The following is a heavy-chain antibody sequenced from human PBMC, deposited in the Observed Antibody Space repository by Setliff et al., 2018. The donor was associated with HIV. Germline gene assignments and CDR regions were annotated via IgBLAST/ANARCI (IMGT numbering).Heavy chain of an antibody. CDR3: ARVPYRSAWFSGGHDAFDI. D-gene: IGHD6-19*01. J-gene: IGHJ3*02. V-gene: IGHV1-18*01. Sequence: ASVKVSCKASGYTFTGYYGISWVRQAPGQGLEWMGWISGFNGNTKYAQSFQDRVAMTTETATSTAYMEMRSLRSDDTAVYFCARVPYRSAWFSGGHDAFDIWGQGTMVTVSS. CDR2: ISGFNGNT. CDR1: GYTFTGYYG.